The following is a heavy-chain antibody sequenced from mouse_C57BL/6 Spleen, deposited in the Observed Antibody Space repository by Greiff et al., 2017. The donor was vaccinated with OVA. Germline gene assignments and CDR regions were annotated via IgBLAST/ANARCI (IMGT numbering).Heavy chain of an antibody. V-gene: IGHV1-50*01. CDR1: GYTFTSYW. Sequence: QVHVKQPGAELVKPGASVKLSCKASGYTFTSYWMQWVKQRPGQGLEWIGEIDPSDSYTNYNQKFKGKATLTVDTSSSTAYMQLSSLTSEDSAVYYCVSYDGAYWGQGTLVTVSA. J-gene: IGHJ3*01. D-gene: IGHD2-12*01. CDR2: IDPSDSYT. CDR3: VSYDGAY.